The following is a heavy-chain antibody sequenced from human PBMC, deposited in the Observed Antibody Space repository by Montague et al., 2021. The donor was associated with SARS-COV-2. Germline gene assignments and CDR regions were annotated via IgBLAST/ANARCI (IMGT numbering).Heavy chain of an antibody. V-gene: IGHV5-10-1*01. CDR2: IDPSDSYT. J-gene: IGHJ6*02. CDR3: ARAGDSGSYWPYGMDV. Sequence: QSGAEVKKPGESLRISCKGSGYSFTSYWISWVRQMPGKSLEWMGRIDPSDSYTNYSPSFQGHVTISADKSISTAYLQWSSLKVSDTAMYYCARAGDSGSYWPYGMDVWGQGATVTVSS. D-gene: IGHD1-26*01. CDR1: GYSFTSYW.